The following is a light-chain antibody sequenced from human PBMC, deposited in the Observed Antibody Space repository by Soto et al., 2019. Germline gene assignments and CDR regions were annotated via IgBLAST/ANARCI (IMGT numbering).Light chain of an antibody. V-gene: IGLV2-14*01. Sequence: QSALTQPPSASGSPGQSVAISCTGTSSDVGGYNYVSWYQQHPGKAPKLMIYAVSNRPSGVSNRFSGSKSGNTASLTISGLQAEDEADYSCSSYTSSNFWVFGGGTKLTVL. CDR2: AVS. CDR1: SSDVGGYNY. CDR3: SSYTSSNFWV. J-gene: IGLJ3*02.